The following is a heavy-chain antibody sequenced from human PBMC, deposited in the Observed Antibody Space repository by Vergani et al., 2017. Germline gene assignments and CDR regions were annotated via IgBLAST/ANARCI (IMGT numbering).Heavy chain of an antibody. CDR1: GFTFSSYA. V-gene: IGHV3-30-3*01. D-gene: IGHD2-15*01. J-gene: IGHJ6*03. CDR3: ARGGDIVVVVAATLDYMDV. Sequence: QVQLVESGGGVVQPGRSLRLSCAASGFTFSSYAMHWVRQAPGKGLEWVAVISYDGSNKYYADSVKGRFTISRDNSKNTLYLQMNSLRAEETAVYYCARGGDIVVVVAATLDYMDVWGKGTTVTVSS. CDR2: ISYDGSNK.